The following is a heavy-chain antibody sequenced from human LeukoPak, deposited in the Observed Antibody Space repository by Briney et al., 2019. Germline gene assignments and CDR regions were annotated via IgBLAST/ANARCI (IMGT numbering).Heavy chain of an antibody. V-gene: IGHV3-48*01. J-gene: IGHJ4*02. D-gene: IGHD2-2*01. Sequence: GGSLRLSCAASGFTFSSYNMNWVRQAPGKGPEWVSSISYSSRARYYADSVKGRFTISRDNFKDSLYLQMDSLRAEDTAVYYCARAYCSSTSCFGRGQGTLVTVSS. CDR1: GFTFSSYN. CDR3: ARAYCSSTSCFG. CDR2: ISYSSRAR.